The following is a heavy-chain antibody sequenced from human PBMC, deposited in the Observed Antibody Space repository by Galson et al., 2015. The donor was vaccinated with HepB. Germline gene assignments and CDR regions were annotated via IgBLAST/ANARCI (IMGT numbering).Heavy chain of an antibody. D-gene: IGHD3-22*01. CDR1: GFTFSSYS. Sequence: SLRLSCAASGFTFSSYSMNWVRQAPGKGLEWVSSISSSSSYIYYADSVKGRFTISRDNAKNSLYLQMNSLRAEDTAVYYCARDRVGYYDSSGYYPPDAFDIWGQGTMVTVSS. CDR2: ISSSSSYI. CDR3: ARDRVGYYDSSGYYPPDAFDI. V-gene: IGHV3-21*01. J-gene: IGHJ3*02.